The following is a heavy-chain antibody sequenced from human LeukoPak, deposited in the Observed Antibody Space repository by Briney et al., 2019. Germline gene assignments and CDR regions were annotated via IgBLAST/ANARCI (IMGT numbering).Heavy chain of an antibody. CDR3: AKGTLAYCGGDCYSVGLGY. J-gene: IGHJ4*02. D-gene: IGHD2-21*01. V-gene: IGHV3-23*01. Sequence: PGGSLRLSCAASGFTFSSYSMNWVRQAPGKGLEWVSAISGSGGSTYYADSVKGRFTISRDNSKNTLYLQMNSLRAEDTAVYYCAKGTLAYCGGDCYSVGLGYWGQGTLVTVSS. CDR2: ISGSGGST. CDR1: GFTFSSYS.